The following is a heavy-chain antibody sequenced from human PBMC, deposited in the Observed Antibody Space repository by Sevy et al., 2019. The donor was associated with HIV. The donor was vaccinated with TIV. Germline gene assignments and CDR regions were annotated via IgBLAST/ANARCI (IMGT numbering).Heavy chain of an antibody. CDR2: INPSGGST. J-gene: IGHJ6*02. CDR1: GYTFTSYY. V-gene: IGHV1-46*01. Sequence: ASVKVSCKASGYTFTSYYMHWVRQAPGQGLEWMGIINPSGGSTSYAQKFQGRVTMTRDTSTSTVYMELSSLGSEDTAVYYCARNGYSYGPGGNYYYGMDVWGQGTTVTVSS. D-gene: IGHD5-18*01. CDR3: ARNGYSYGPGGNYYYGMDV.